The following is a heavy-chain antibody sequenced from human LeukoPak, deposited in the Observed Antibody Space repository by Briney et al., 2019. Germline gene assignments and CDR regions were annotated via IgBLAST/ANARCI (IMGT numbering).Heavy chain of an antibody. J-gene: IGHJ6*03. CDR2: ISFAGDIY. V-gene: IGHV3-30*04. CDR1: GFTFTSYA. Sequence: GGSLRLSCAASGFTFTSYAMHWVRQAPGKGLEWVAVISFAGDIYYYADSVKGRFTISRDNSRSTLYLHMNSLRAEDTAVYYCARAVRAVASSSWFVNYYYYMDVWGKGTTVTVSS. CDR3: ARAVRAVASSSWFVNYYYYMDV. D-gene: IGHD6-13*01.